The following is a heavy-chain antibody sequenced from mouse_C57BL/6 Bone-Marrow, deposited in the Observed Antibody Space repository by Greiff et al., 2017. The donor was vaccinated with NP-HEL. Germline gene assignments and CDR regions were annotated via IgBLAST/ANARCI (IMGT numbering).Heavy chain of an antibody. Sequence: QVQLQQSGAELVKPGASVKLSCKASGYTFTEYPIPWVKQRSGQGLEWLGWFYPGSGSIKYNEKFKDKATLTADKSSSTVYMELSRLTSEDSAVYFCARNVYYSSPFAYWGQGTLVTVSA. CDR1: GYTFTEYP. CDR3: ARNVYYSSPFAY. V-gene: IGHV1-62-2*01. D-gene: IGHD2-5*01. J-gene: IGHJ3*01. CDR2: FYPGSGSI.